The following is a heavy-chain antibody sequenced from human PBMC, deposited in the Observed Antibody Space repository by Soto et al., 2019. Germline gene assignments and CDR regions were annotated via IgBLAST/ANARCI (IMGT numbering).Heavy chain of an antibody. D-gene: IGHD6-6*01. V-gene: IGHV3-66*01. CDR3: AREIGRGAAQTNYMDV. CDR2: IYRVGST. J-gene: IGHJ6*03. CDR1: GFTVSSNY. Sequence: EVQLVESGGGLVQPGGSLRLSCAASGFTVSSNYMSWVRQAPGKGLEWVSVIYRVGSTFYPDSVKGRFTISRDNSKNTVYLQMNSLRAEDAGVYYCAREIGRGAAQTNYMDVWGKGTTVTVS.